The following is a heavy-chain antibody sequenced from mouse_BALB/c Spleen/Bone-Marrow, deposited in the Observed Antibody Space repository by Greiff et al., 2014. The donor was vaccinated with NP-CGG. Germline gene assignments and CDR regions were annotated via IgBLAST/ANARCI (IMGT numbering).Heavy chain of an antibody. CDR2: LPGIGIT. D-gene: IGHD1-1*01. V-gene: IGHV1-9*01. CDR3: ARPYYYGSSHAWFAY. J-gene: IGHJ3*01. Sequence: LPGIGITNYNEKFKGKATFTADTSSNTAYMQLSSLTSEDSAVYYCARPYYYGSSHAWFAYWGQGTLVTVSA.